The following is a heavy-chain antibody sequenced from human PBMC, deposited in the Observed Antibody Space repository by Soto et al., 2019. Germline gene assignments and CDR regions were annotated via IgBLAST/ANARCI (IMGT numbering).Heavy chain of an antibody. V-gene: IGHV4-38-2*02. D-gene: IGHD3-10*01. Sequence: SETLSLTCTVSGYSISSGYYWGWVRQAPGKGRYWLGSVYHNGIMFHNPSLQSRVTISVATFKNQFSLNLRSVGAADTAVYYCAALWFGELAFNCWADGILVTVS. CDR3: AALWFGELAFNC. CDR1: GYSISSGYY. J-gene: IGHJ5*01. CDR2: VYHNGIM.